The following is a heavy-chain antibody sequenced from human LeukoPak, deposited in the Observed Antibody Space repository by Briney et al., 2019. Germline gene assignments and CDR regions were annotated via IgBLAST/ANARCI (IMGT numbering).Heavy chain of an antibody. V-gene: IGHV3-23*01. Sequence: GGSLRLSCAGSGFTFSSYAMSWVRQAPGKELEWVSGISGSGGSTYYADSVKGRFTVSRDNSKKTLYLQMNILRGEDTAVYFCAKGETYHDILTGYYIWGQGTLVTVSS. CDR1: GFTFSSYA. J-gene: IGHJ4*02. CDR3: AKGETYHDILTGYYI. D-gene: IGHD3-9*01. CDR2: ISGSGGST.